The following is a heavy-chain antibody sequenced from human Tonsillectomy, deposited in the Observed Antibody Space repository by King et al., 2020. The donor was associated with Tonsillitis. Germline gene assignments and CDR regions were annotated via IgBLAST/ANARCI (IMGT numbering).Heavy chain of an antibody. D-gene: IGHD3-16*02. J-gene: IGHJ4*02. CDR3: TRLSMITFGGVIVPDY. V-gene: IGHV3-73*01. CDR1: GFTFSGSA. Sequence: VQLVESGGGLVQPGGSLKLSCAASGFTFSGSAMHWVRQASGKGLEWVGRIRSKANSYATAYAASVKGRFTISRDDSKNTAYLQMNSLKTEDTAVYYCTRLSMITFGGVIVPDYWGQGTLVTVSS. CDR2: IRSKANSYAT.